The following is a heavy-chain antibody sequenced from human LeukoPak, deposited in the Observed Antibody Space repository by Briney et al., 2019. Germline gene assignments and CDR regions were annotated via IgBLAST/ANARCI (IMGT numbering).Heavy chain of an antibody. Sequence: SETLSLTCAVYGGSFSGYYWSWIRQPPGKGLEWIGEINHSGSTNYNPTLKSRVTISVDTSKNQFSLKLSSVTAADTAVYYCARGCVFDYWGQGTLVTVSS. CDR2: INHSGST. CDR1: GGSFSGYY. V-gene: IGHV4-34*01. CDR3: ARGCVFDY. J-gene: IGHJ4*02.